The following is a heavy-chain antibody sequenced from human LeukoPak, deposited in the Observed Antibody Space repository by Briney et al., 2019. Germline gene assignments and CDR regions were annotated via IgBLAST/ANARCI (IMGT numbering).Heavy chain of an antibody. Sequence: SETLSLTCTVSGGSISSGGYYWSWIRQHPGKGLEWIGYIYYSGSTYYNPSLKSRVTISVDTSKNQFSLKLSSVTAADTAVYYCARGGTAGAIRFDYWGQGTLVNVSS. CDR2: IYYSGST. CDR3: ARGGTAGAIRFDY. CDR1: GGSISSGGYY. D-gene: IGHD6-13*01. J-gene: IGHJ4*02. V-gene: IGHV4-31*03.